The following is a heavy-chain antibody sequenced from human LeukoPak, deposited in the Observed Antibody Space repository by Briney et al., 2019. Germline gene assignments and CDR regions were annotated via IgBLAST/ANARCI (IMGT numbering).Heavy chain of an antibody. V-gene: IGHV3-23*01. CDR2: ISGSGGNT. CDR1: GFTFSSYA. Sequence: QPGGSLRLSCAASGFTFSSYAMSWVRQAPGKGLEWVSAISGSGGNTCYADSVKGRFTIARDNSKNTLYLQMNSLRAEDTAVYYCAKVMDSLGYCTGGVCYRAIDFWGQGTLVTVSS. CDR3: AKVMDSLGYCTGGVCYRAIDF. J-gene: IGHJ4*02. D-gene: IGHD2-8*02.